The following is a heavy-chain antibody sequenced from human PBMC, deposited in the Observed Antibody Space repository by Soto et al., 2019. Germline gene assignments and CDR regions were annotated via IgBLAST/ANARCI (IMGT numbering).Heavy chain of an antibody. CDR1: GFTFSDSY. J-gene: IGHJ6*02. CDR2: ITFSGNTV. V-gene: IGHV3-11*01. Sequence: GGSLRLSCAASGFTFSDSYMSWIRQAPGKGLEWISYITFSGNTVYYADSLKGRFTISRDNAKNSLYLQVNRLRAEDTAVYYCARVSWREKYGMDVWGQGTTVTVSS. CDR3: ARVSWREKYGMDV.